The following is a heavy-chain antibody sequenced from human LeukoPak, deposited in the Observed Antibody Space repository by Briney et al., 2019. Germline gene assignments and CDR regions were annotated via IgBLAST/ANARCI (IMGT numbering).Heavy chain of an antibody. Sequence: SVKVSCKASGGTFSSYAISWVRQAPGRGLEWMGGIIPIFGTANYAQKFQGRVTITADESTSTAYMELSSLRSEDTAVYYCARDRTKYCTNGVCYTADYWGQGTLVTVSS. J-gene: IGHJ4*02. D-gene: IGHD2-8*01. CDR2: IIPIFGTA. CDR3: ARDRTKYCTNGVCYTADY. CDR1: GGTFSSYA. V-gene: IGHV1-69*13.